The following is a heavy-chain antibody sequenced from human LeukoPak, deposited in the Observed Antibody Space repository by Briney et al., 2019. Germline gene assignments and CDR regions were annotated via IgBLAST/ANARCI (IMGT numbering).Heavy chain of an antibody. V-gene: IGHV3-21*01. J-gene: IGHJ4*02. CDR3: ARGHTAVTRHFDF. CDR2: ISSGSSAV. D-gene: IGHD4-17*01. Sequence: GGSLRLSCEASGFTFTTYSMTWVRQAPRKGLEWVSIISSGSSAVFSADALKGRFTISRDDAKNLLYLDMNSLRAEDTAVYYCARGHTAVTRHFDFWGQGTLVTVSS. CDR1: GFTFTTYS.